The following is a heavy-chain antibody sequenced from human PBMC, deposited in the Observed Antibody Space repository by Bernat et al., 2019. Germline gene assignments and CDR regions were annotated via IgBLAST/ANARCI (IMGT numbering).Heavy chain of an antibody. CDR2: IYYSGST. Sequence: QLQLQESGPGLVKPSETLSLTCTVSGGSISSSSYYWGWIRQPPGKGLEWIGSIYYSGSTHYNPSLKSRVTISVDTSKNQFSLKLSSVTAADTAVYYCARWAVAGGGYWGQGTLVTVSS. CDR3: ARWAVAGGGY. CDR1: GGSISSSSYY. V-gene: IGHV4-39*01. J-gene: IGHJ4*02. D-gene: IGHD6-19*01.